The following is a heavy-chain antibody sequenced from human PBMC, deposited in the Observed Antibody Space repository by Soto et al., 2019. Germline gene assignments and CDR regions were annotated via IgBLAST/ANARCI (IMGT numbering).Heavy chain of an antibody. D-gene: IGHD1-26*01. CDR3: ARVSGSYYYGMDV. CDR1: GGSIRSSNL. CDR2: IYHSGST. Sequence: PSETLSLTCAVSGGSIRSSNLWGSVRQPPGKGLEWIGEIYHSGSTNYNPSLKSRVTISVDKSKNQFSLKLSSVTAADTAVYYCARVSGSYYYGMDVWGQGTTVTVSS. V-gene: IGHV4-4*02. J-gene: IGHJ6*02.